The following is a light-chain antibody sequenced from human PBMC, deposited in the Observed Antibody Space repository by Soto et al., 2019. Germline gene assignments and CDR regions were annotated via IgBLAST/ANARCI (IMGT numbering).Light chain of an antibody. CDR1: SSDVGAYDY. J-gene: IGLJ1*01. Sequence: QSVLTQPPSASGSPGRSVTISCAGTSSDVGAYDYVSWHQQHPGKAPKVIIYGVNKRPSGVPDRFSGSKSGNTASLTVSGLQAEDEADYYCSSYAGTNNYVFGIGTKVTVL. V-gene: IGLV2-8*01. CDR3: SSYAGTNNYV. CDR2: GVN.